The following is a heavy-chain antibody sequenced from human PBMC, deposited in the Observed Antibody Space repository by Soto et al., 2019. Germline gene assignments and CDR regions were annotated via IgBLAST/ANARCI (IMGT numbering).Heavy chain of an antibody. CDR2: IIPIFGTA. CDR1: GGTFSSYA. J-gene: IGHJ4*02. Sequence: SVKVSCKASGGTFSSYAISWVRQAPGQGLEWMGGIIPIFGTANYAQKFQGRVTITADESTSTAYMELSSLRSEDTVVYYCARPYCSGGSCHKRGFDYWGQGPLVTVSS. CDR3: ARPYCSGGSCHKRGFDY. D-gene: IGHD2-15*01. V-gene: IGHV1-69*13.